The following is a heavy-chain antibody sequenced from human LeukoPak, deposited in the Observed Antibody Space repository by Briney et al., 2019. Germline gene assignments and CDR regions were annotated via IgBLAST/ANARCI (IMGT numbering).Heavy chain of an antibody. D-gene: IGHD6-19*01. CDR1: GYSISSGYY. Sequence: PSETLSLTCAVSGYSISSGYYWGWIRQPPGMGLEWIGSIYHSGSTYYNPSLKSRVTISVDTSKNQFSLKLSSVTAADTAVYYCARTAVAGSYYYYMDVWGKGTTVTVSS. CDR3: ARTAVAGSYYYYMDV. CDR2: IYHSGST. V-gene: IGHV4-38-2*01. J-gene: IGHJ6*03.